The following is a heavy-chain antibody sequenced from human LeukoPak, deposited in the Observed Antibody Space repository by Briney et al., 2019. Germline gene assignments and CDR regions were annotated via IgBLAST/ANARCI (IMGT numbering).Heavy chain of an antibody. J-gene: IGHJ2*01. D-gene: IGHD3-10*01. Sequence: SETLSLTCSVSGRSISSSYYYWRWIRQPPGKGLEWFGSIYYSGSTYYNPSLKSRVTISVDTSKNQFSLKLSSVTAADTAVYYCARDPSQVRGVTPYWYFDLWGRGTLVTVSS. V-gene: IGHV4-39*07. CDR2: IYYSGST. CDR3: ARDPSQVRGVTPYWYFDL. CDR1: GRSISSSYYY.